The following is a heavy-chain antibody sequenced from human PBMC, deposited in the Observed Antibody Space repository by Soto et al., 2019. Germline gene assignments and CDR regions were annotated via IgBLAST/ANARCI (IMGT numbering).Heavy chain of an antibody. V-gene: IGHV3-21*01. D-gene: IGHD6-13*01. J-gene: IGHJ5*02. CDR2: ISSNSAYI. Sequence: GGSLRLSCTASGFTFRSFTMNWVRQAPGKGLEWVSTISSNSAYIYYTDALRGRFTISRDNAKNSLHLQMNSLRAEDTAVYYCTRDASRDSSARGWFDPWGPGTLVTVSS. CDR3: TRDASRDSSARGWFDP. CDR1: GFTFRSFT.